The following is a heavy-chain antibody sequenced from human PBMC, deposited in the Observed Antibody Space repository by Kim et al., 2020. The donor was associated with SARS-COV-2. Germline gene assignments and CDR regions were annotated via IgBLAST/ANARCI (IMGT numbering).Heavy chain of an antibody. CDR3: AKGGANTGY. Sequence: GRTYCPTSGKCRLTHSRDNSKNTLYLEMNSLRAEDTAVYYCAKGGANTGYWGQGTLVTVSS. D-gene: IGHD4-17*01. CDR2: GRT. V-gene: IGHV3-23*01. J-gene: IGHJ4*02.